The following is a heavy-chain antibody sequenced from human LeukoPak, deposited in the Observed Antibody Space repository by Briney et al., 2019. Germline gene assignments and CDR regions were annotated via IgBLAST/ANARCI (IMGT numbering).Heavy chain of an antibody. CDR1: GFTFSLYT. J-gene: IGHJ3*02. CDR2: INHSGST. Sequence: PGGSLRLSCAASGFTFSLYTMSWIRQPPGKGLEWIGEINHSGSTNYNPSLKSRVTISVDTSKNQFSLKLSSVTAADTAVYYCHYDSSGIVDAFDIWGQGTMVTVSS. D-gene: IGHD3-22*01. V-gene: IGHV4-34*08. CDR3: HYDSSGIVDAFDI.